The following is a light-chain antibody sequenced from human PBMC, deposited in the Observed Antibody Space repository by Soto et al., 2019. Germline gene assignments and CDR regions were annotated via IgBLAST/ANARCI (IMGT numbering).Light chain of an antibody. Sequence: EIVLTQSPGTLSLSPGERATLSCRASQSVSSSYLAWYQQKPGQAPRLLIYGASSRATGIPDRFSDSGSGTEFTLTISRLQPEDFEVYYCQQFASSPITFGQGTRLEIK. CDR2: GAS. CDR3: QQFASSPIT. J-gene: IGKJ5*01. CDR1: QSVSSSY. V-gene: IGKV3-20*01.